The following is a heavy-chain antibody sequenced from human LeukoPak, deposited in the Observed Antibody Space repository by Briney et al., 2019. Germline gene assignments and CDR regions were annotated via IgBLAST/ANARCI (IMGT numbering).Heavy chain of an antibody. CDR2: IYHSGST. Sequence: PSETLSLTCTVSGGSVTSNGFYWSWIRQPPGKGLEWIGYIYHSGSTCYNPSLKSRVTISLDRSKNQFSLKLSSVTAADTAVYYCARENQNGYCSGGSCWPRDYYYGMDVWGQGTTVTVSS. V-gene: IGHV4-30-2*01. J-gene: IGHJ6*02. CDR3: ARENQNGYCSGGSCWPRDYYYGMDV. D-gene: IGHD2-15*01. CDR1: GGSVTSNGFY.